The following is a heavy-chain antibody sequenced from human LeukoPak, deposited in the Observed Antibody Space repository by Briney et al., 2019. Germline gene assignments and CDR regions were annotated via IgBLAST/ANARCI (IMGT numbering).Heavy chain of an antibody. Sequence: GASVKVSCKASGYIFINYSLNWVRQAPGQGLDWMGWISTYNGNTNYAQKLQGRVTMTTDTSTGTAYMELRSLRSDDTAVYYCARGDYPGGWFDPWGQGTLVTVSS. D-gene: IGHD4-17*01. J-gene: IGHJ5*02. CDR2: ISTYNGNT. CDR3: ARGDYPGGWFDP. V-gene: IGHV1-18*01. CDR1: GYIFINYS.